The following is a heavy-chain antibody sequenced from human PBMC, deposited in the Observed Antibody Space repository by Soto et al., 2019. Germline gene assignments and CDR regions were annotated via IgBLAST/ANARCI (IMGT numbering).Heavy chain of an antibody. CDR2: IYYRGST. J-gene: IGHJ5*02. CDR1: GGSLSSGGYY. Sequence: SETLSLTCTVSGGSLSSGGYYWSWIRQQPGKGTEWIGNIYYRGSTNYKQHLKSRLTISADTSKNQFSLKLKSVTAADTAVYYCARARQYYDCEFDPWGQGTLVTVSS. D-gene: IGHD3-22*01. V-gene: IGHV4-31*03. CDR3: ARARQYYDCEFDP.